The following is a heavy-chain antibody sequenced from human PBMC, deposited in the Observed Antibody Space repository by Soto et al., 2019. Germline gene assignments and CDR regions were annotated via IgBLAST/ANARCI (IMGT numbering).Heavy chain of an antibody. J-gene: IGHJ4*02. CDR2: IWYDGSNK. CDR3: ARDGRYYDYIWGSYTAEFVDY. V-gene: IGHV3-33*01. D-gene: IGHD3-16*01. Sequence: ESGGGVVQPGRSLRLSCAASGFTFSSYGMHWVRQAPGKGLEWVAVIWYDGSNKYYADSVKGRFTISRDNSKNTLYLQMNSLRAEDTAVYYCARDGRYYDYIWGSYTAEFVDYWGQGTLVTVSS. CDR1: GFTFSSYG.